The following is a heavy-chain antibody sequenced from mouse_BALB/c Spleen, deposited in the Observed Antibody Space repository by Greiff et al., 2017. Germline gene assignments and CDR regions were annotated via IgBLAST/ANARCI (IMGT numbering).Heavy chain of an antibody. Sequence: VQLQQSGAELMKPGASVKISCKATGYTFSSYWIEWVKQRPEHGLEWIGEILPGSGSTNYNEKFKGKATFTADTSSNTAYMQLSSLTSEDSAVYYCARKGLYYAMDYWGQGTSVTVSS. J-gene: IGHJ4*01. CDR1: GYTFSSYW. CDR3: ARKGLYYAMDY. V-gene: IGHV1-9*01. D-gene: IGHD3-1*01. CDR2: ILPGSGST.